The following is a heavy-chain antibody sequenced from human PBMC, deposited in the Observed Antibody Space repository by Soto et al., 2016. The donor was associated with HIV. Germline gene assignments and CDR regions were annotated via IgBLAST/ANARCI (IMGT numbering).Heavy chain of an antibody. J-gene: IGHJ6*02. D-gene: IGHD3-10*01. CDR3: AATLKSGLGSSSNGEHWPYGLHV. V-gene: IGHV1-2*02. CDR2: ISPNSQTT. Sequence: QVQLVQSGPELKEPGASVKVSCKISGPSFPTFHIHWVREAPGQGLEWMGWISPNSQTTNYAQKFHGRVTMTRDPSISTAYMELSGLKSDDTAVYYCAATLKSGLGSSSNGEHWPYGLHVWGQGTTVTVFS. CDR1: GPSFPTFH.